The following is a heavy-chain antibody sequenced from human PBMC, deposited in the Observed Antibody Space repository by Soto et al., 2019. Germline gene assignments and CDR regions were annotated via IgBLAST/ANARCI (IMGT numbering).Heavy chain of an antibody. D-gene: IGHD2-2*01. Sequence: TVSGGSISGYYRSWVLQPAGKGLEWVGRIYSDGTTNYSPSLKSRVTMSLDTSKDQFSLHLNSVTAADTAVYYCSGVGCSNSKCYTRGMDVWGQGTTVTVS. J-gene: IGHJ6*02. CDR3: SGVGCSNSKCYTRGMDV. CDR2: IYSDGTT. V-gene: IGHV4-4*07. CDR1: GGSISGYY.